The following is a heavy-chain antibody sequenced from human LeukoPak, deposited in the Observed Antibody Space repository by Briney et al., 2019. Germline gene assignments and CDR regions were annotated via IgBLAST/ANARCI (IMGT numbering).Heavy chain of an antibody. J-gene: IGHJ4*02. CDR2: IKQDGTEK. V-gene: IGHV3-7*01. Sequence: PGGSLRLSCAASGFTFSSYWMSWVRQAPGEGLEWVANIKQDGTEKYYMDSVKGRFSISRDNAKNSLYLQMNSLRDEDTAVYYCARDSYGSSGYYYVSDYWGQGTLVTVSS. D-gene: IGHD3-22*01. CDR3: ARDSYGSSGYYYVSDY. CDR1: GFTFSSYW.